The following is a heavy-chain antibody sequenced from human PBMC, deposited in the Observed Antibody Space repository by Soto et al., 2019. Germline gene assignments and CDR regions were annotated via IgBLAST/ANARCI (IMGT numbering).Heavy chain of an antibody. V-gene: IGHV1-69*01. D-gene: IGHD3-16*01. CDR3: AEKLRIALFGAYGLDG. Sequence: QVELVQSGAEVKKPGSSVKVSCKASGGTFITFAISWVRQAPGQGLEWMGEIIPISSTTKSAHKFQDRVTISEERSSTTGRMELRSLKTEATAIYFGAEKLRIALFGAYGLDGWGQGTRVTVSS. CDR2: IIPISSTT. J-gene: IGHJ6*02. CDR1: GGTFITFA.